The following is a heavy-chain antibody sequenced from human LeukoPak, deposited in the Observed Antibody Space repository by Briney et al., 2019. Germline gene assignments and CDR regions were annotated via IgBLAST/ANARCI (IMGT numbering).Heavy chain of an antibody. V-gene: IGHV3-7*01. CDR2: IKQDGSEA. D-gene: IGHD6-13*01. Sequence: GGSLRLSCAASGFTFSSYWMHWVRQAPRKGLEWVANIKQDGSEAHYVDSVRGRFTISRDIAKNSPYLQMNSLRAEDTAVYYCARDSGPGYSSTWYDYWGQGTLVTVSS. CDR1: GFTFSSYW. CDR3: ARDSGPGYSSTWYDY. J-gene: IGHJ4*02.